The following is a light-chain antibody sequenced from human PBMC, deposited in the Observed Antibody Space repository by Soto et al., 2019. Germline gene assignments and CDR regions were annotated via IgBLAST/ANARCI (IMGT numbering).Light chain of an antibody. CDR2: AAS. V-gene: IGKV1-39*01. Sequence: DIQMTQSPSSLSASVGDRVTITCRASQSLSTFLNWYQQKPGKAPKLLIYAASTLQSGAPSGFSGSGSGTDFALTISSLQHEDFATYFCQQSYTTPQSWTFGQGTKVEIK. CDR1: QSLSTF. CDR3: QQSYTTPQSWT. J-gene: IGKJ1*01.